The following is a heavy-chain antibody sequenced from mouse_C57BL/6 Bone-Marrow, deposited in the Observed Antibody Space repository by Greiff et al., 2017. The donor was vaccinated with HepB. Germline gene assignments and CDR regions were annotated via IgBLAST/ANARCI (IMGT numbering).Heavy chain of an antibody. CDR3: ARGYYSPY. CDR2: INPNNGGT. J-gene: IGHJ3*01. Sequence: QLQQSGPELVKPGASVKISCKASGYTFTDYYMNWVKQSHGKSLEWIGDINPNNGGTSYNQKFKGKATLTVDKSSSTAYMELRSLTSEDSAVYYCARGYYSPYWGQGTLVTVSA. CDR1: GYTFTDYY. V-gene: IGHV1-26*01. D-gene: IGHD2-12*01.